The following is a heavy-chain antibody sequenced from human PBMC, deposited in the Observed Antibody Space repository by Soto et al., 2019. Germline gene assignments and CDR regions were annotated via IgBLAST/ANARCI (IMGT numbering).Heavy chain of an antibody. CDR3: ATSYGSGRQPFDY. CDR2: TNPILSMS. J-gene: IGHJ4*02. CDR1: GDTFNFYT. Sequence: QVHLVQSGAELKKPGSSVRVSCKASGDTFNFYTINWVRQAPGLGLEWMGRTNPILSMSNSALKFQGRLTXSXQXXTSTADMDLRSLRSDDTAVYYCATSYGSGRQPFDYWGQGALVTVSS. V-gene: IGHV1-69*02. D-gene: IGHD3-10*01.